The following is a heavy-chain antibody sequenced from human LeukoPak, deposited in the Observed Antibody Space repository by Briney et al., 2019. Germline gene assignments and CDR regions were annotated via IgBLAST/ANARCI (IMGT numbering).Heavy chain of an antibody. CDR1: GYSFIDYY. V-gene: IGHV1-2*02. Sequence: ASVKVSCKTSGYSFIDYYIHWVRQAPGQGLEWMGWINPGGGVTKFAQRFQGRVTMTTDKSINTVYMELSRLTSDDTAVYFCARGPNHYYYMDVWGKGTTVTVSS. CDR2: INPGGGVT. J-gene: IGHJ6*03. CDR3: ARGPNHYYYMDV. D-gene: IGHD2-8*01.